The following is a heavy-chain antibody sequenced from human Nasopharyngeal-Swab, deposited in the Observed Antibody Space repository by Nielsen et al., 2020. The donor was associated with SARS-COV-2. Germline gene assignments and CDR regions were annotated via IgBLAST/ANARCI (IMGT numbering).Heavy chain of an antibody. CDR2: IYYSGST. CDR3: ARAEVPAALDY. J-gene: IGHJ4*02. Sequence: WIRQPPGKGLKWIGYIYYSGSTYYNPSLKSRVTISVDTSKNQFSLKLSSVTAADTAVYYCARAEVPAALDYWGQGTLVTVSS. V-gene: IGHV4-30-4*01. D-gene: IGHD2-2*01.